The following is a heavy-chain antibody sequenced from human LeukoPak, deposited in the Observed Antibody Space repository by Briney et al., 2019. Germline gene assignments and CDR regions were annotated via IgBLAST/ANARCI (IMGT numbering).Heavy chain of an antibody. CDR1: GYTSTTYY. CDR3: ARDEGYCNSINCYLFDY. J-gene: IGHJ4*02. Sequence: ASVKVSCKASGYTSTTYYMHRVRQAPGQGLEWMGIINPTGGSTTFAQKFQGRVTMTSDTSTSTVYMHLSSLRSEDTAVYYCARDEGYCNSINCYLFDYWGQGSLVTVSS. CDR2: INPTGGST. D-gene: IGHD2-2*01. V-gene: IGHV1-46*03.